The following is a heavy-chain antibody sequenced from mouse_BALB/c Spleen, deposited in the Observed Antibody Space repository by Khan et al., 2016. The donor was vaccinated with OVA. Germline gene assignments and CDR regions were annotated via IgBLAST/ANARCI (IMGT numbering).Heavy chain of an antibody. V-gene: IGHV5-6*02. D-gene: IGHD2-1*01. J-gene: IGHJ4*01. Sequence: GELVESGGDLVKPGGSLKLSCAASGFTFSSYGMSWVRQTPDKRLEWVATISSGGSYTYYPDSVKGRFTISRDNAKNTLYLQMSSLKSEDTAMYYCARQGKGAMDYWGQGTSVTVSS. CDR1: GFTFSSYG. CDR3: ARQGKGAMDY. CDR2: ISSGGSYT.